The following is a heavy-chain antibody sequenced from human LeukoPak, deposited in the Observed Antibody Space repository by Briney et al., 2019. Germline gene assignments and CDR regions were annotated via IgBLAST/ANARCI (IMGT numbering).Heavy chain of an antibody. J-gene: IGHJ5*02. Sequence: GGSLRLSCAASGFTFSTYAMHWVRQAPGKGLEWVAVISYDGSNKYYADSVKGRFTISRDNSKNTLYLQMNTLRAEDTAVYYCAKDVSWNWFGPWGQGTLVTVSS. V-gene: IGHV3-30*18. CDR1: GFTFSTYA. CDR2: ISYDGSNK. CDR3: AKDVSWNWFGP.